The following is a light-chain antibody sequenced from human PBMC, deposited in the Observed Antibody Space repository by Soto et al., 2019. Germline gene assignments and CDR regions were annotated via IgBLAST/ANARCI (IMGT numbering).Light chain of an antibody. J-gene: IGKJ1*01. Sequence: IQLTQYPSFLSASVGDRVTITCRASQTISSWLAWYQQKPGKAPKLLIYKASTLKSGVPSRFSGSGSGTEFTLTISSLQPDDFATYYCQHYNSYSEAFGQGTKVDI. V-gene: IGKV1-5*03. CDR3: QHYNSYSEA. CDR1: QTISSW. CDR2: KAS.